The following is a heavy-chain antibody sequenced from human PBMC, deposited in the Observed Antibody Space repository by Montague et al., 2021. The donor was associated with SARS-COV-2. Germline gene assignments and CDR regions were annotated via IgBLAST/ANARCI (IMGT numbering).Heavy chain of an antibody. Sequence: SETLSLTCAVYGGSFSGYYWSWIRQPPGKGLEWIGEINHSGSTKYKSSXXSRVTISADTSKKQFSLKMSSVIPEDTAVYFCASSGITLTGLDAFDIWGQGTMVTVSS. D-gene: IGHD3-9*01. CDR1: GGSFSGYY. CDR2: INHSGST. V-gene: IGHV4-34*01. CDR3: ASSGITLTGLDAFDI. J-gene: IGHJ3*02.